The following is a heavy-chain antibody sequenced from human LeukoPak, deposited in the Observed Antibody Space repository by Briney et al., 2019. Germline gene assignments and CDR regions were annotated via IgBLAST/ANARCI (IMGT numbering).Heavy chain of an antibody. V-gene: IGHV3-74*01. CDR1: GFTFSSYW. Sequence: GGSLRLSCAASGFTFSSYWMHWVRQAPGKGLVWVSRINSDGSSTSYADSVEGRFTISRDNAKNTLYLQMNSLRAEDTAVYYCARDRDSSSWYNQRNWFDPWGQGTLVTVSS. D-gene: IGHD6-13*01. CDR2: INSDGSST. J-gene: IGHJ5*02. CDR3: ARDRDSSSWYNQRNWFDP.